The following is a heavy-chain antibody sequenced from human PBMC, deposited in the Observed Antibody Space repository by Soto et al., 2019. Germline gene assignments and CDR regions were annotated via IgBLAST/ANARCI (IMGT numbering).Heavy chain of an antibody. V-gene: IGHV3-7*01. CDR2: IKQDGSEK. D-gene: IGHD3-16*01. CDR3: ASLLRPLAGDLTYWYFDL. CDR1: GFTFSSYW. Sequence: GGSLRLSCAASGFTFSSYWMSWVRQAPGKGLEWVANIKQDGSEKYYVDSVKGRFTISRDNAKNSLYLQMNSLRAEDTAVYYCASLLRPLAGDLTYWYFDLWGRGTLVTVSS. J-gene: IGHJ2*01.